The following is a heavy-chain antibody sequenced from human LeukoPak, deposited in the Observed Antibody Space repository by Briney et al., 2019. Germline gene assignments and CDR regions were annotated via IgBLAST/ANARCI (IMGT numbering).Heavy chain of an antibody. D-gene: IGHD4-17*01. CDR1: GFTFSSYA. CDR2: ISYDGSNK. J-gene: IGHJ4*02. V-gene: IGHV3-30*04. CDR3: ARGLRGQRVDSGDYVGY. Sequence: PGRSLRLSCAASGFTFSSYAMHWVRQAPGKGLEWVAVISYDGSNKYYADSVEGRFTISRDNSKQSPYLRMTSLRAEDTAVYYCARGLRGQRVDSGDYVGYWAQGTLLTVSS.